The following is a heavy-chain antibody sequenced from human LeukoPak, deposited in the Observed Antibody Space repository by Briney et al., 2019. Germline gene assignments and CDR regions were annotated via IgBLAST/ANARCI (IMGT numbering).Heavy chain of an antibody. CDR2: IIPIFGTA. J-gene: IGHJ4*02. V-gene: IGHV1-69*06. CDR3: ATALHGSGSYYYDY. D-gene: IGHD3-10*01. Sequence: ASVKVSCKASGGTFSSYAISWVLQAPGQGLEWMGGIIPIFGTANYAQKFQGRVTMTEDTSTDTAYMELSSLRSEDTAVYYCATALHGSGSYYYDYWGQGTLVTVSS. CDR1: GGTFSSYA.